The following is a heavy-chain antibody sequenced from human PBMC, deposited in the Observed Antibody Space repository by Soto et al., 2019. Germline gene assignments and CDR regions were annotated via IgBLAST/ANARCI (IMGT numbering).Heavy chain of an antibody. CDR3: ARVEIPWNYGGAVWFDP. D-gene: IGHD1-7*01. Sequence: QVQLVQSGAEVKKPGASVKVSCKASGYTFTNYGIFWVRQAPGQGLEWMGWISAYNGNTNYAQKLQGRVTMTTDTSTSTAYMELRSLRSDDTAVYYCARVEIPWNYGGAVWFDPWGLGTLVTVSS. CDR1: GYTFTNYG. V-gene: IGHV1-18*01. CDR2: ISAYNGNT. J-gene: IGHJ5*02.